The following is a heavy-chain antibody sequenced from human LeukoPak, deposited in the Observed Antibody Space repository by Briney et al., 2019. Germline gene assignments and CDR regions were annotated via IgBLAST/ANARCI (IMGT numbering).Heavy chain of an antibody. V-gene: IGHV1-2*02. CDR3: ARDQVWFDP. Sequence: GASVKVSCKASGYTFTGYYIHWVRQAPGQGLEWMGWINPNSGGTNYAQKFQGRVTLTRDTSISTAYMELSRLGSDDTAVYYCARDQVWFDPWGQGTLVTVSS. J-gene: IGHJ5*02. CDR2: INPNSGGT. CDR1: GYTFTGYY.